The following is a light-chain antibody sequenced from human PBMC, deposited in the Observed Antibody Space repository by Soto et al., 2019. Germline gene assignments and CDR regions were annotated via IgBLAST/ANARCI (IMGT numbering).Light chain of an antibody. J-gene: IGKJ4*01. V-gene: IGKV4-1*01. CDR1: QSVLYSSNNKNY. Sequence: IVMTQSPDSLAVSLGERATINCKSSQSVLYSSNNKNYLAWYQQKPGQPPKLLIYWASTRESGVPDRFSGSGSGTDFTLTISSLQAEDVAVYYCQQYYGPPPAFGGGTKVEIK. CDR2: WAS. CDR3: QQYYGPPPA.